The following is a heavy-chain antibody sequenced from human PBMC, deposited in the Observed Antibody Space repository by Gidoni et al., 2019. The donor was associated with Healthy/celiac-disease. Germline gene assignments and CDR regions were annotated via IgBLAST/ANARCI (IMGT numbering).Heavy chain of an antibody. CDR1: GVTCRSYS. CDR3: ARDLVYSSGWYNYFDY. V-gene: IGHV3-48*01. CDR2: IRSSISTI. J-gene: IGHJ4*02. D-gene: IGHD6-19*01. Sequence: EVQLVESGGGLVQPGGALRLSWAASGVTCRSYSMNWVRQAPGKGLEWVSYIRSSISTIYYADSVKGRFTISRDNAKNSLYLQMNSLRAEDTAVYYCARDLVYSSGWYNYFDYWGQGTLVTVSS.